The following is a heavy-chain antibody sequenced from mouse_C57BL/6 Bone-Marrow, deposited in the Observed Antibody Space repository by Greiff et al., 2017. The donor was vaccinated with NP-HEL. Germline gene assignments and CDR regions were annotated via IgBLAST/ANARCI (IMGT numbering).Heavy chain of an antibody. Sequence: EVQGVESGGDLVKPGGSLKLSCAASGFTFSSYGMSWVRQTPDKRLEWVATISSGGSYTYYPDSVKGRFTISRDNAKNTLYLQMSSLKSEDTAMYYCARQGYDYGWFAYWGQGTLVTVS. CDR1: GFTFSSYG. CDR2: ISSGGSYT. D-gene: IGHD2-4*01. J-gene: IGHJ3*01. V-gene: IGHV5-6*01. CDR3: ARQGYDYGWFAY.